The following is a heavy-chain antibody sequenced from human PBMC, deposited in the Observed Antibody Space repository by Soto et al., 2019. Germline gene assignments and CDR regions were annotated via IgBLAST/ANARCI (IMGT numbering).Heavy chain of an antibody. CDR1: GYSFTSYW. CDR3: ARHVHSIAAAGNPGDYYGMDV. J-gene: IGHJ6*02. D-gene: IGHD6-13*01. V-gene: IGHV5-10-1*01. Sequence: PGESLKISCKGSGYSFTSYWISWVRQMPGKGLEWMGRIDPSDSYTNYSPSFQGHVTISADKSISTAYLQWSSLKASDTAMYYCARHVHSIAAAGNPGDYYGMDVWGQGTKVTVSS. CDR2: IDPSDSYT.